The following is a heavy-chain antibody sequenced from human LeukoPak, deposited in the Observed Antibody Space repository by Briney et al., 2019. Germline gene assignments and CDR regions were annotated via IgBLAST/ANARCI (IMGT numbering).Heavy chain of an antibody. D-gene: IGHD2-2*02. J-gene: IGHJ4*02. V-gene: IGHV4-34*01. CDR3: AVNSGDCSSTSCYMDY. CDR1: GGSFSGYC. CDR2: INHSGST. Sequence: SETLSLTCAVYGGSFSGYCWSWIRQPPGKGLEWIREINHSGSTNYNPSLKSRVTISVDTSKNQFSLKLSSVTAADTAVYYCAVNSGDCSSTSCYMDYWGQGTLVTVSS.